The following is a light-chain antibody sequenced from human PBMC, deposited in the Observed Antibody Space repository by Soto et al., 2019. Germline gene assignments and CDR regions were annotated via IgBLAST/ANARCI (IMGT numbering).Light chain of an antibody. V-gene: IGLV2-14*01. Sequence: QSVLTQPASVSGSPGQSITISCTGTSSDVGGYNYVSWYQQHPGKAPKLMIYDVSNRPSGVSNRFSGSKSGNTASLTISGLQAEDDADYYCSSYTSSSTLFGGGTKVTVL. CDR3: SSYTSSSTL. CDR1: SSDVGGYNY. J-gene: IGLJ2*01. CDR2: DVS.